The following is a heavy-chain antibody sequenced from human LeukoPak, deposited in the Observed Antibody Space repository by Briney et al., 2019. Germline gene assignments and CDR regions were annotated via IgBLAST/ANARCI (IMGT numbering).Heavy chain of an antibody. V-gene: IGHV3-23*01. CDR2: ISGSGGST. J-gene: IGHJ4*02. CDR3: AKDRIAVAGADY. D-gene: IGHD6-19*01. CDR1: GFTFSSYA. Sequence: LPGGSLRLSCAASGFTFSSYAMSWVRQAPGKGLKWVSAISGSGGSTYYADSVKGRFTISRDNSKNTLYLQMNSLRAEDTAVYYCAKDRIAVAGADYWGQGTLVTVSS.